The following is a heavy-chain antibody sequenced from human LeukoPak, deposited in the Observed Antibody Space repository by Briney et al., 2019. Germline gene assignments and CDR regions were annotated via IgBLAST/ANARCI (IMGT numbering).Heavy chain of an antibody. CDR1: GYTFTSYD. CDR3: ARSRVRGVIITYYYYYYMDV. V-gene: IGHV1-8*01. Sequence: GASVKVSCKASGYTFTSYDINWVRQATGQGLEWMGWMNPNSGNTGYAQKFQGRVTMTRNTSISTAYMELSSLRSEDTAVYYCARSRVRGVIITYYYYYYMDVWGKGTTVTISS. D-gene: IGHD3-10*01. J-gene: IGHJ6*03. CDR2: MNPNSGNT.